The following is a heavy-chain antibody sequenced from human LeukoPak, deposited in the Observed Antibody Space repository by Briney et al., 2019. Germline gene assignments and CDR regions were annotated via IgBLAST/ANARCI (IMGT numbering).Heavy chain of an antibody. CDR3: ARESRLGMVRGVIPYYFDY. CDR1: GGSISSYY. CDR2: IYTSGST. V-gene: IGHV4-4*07. J-gene: IGHJ4*02. D-gene: IGHD3-10*01. Sequence: SETLSLTCTVSGGSISSYYWSWIRQPAGKGLEWIGRIYTSGSTNYNPSLKSRVTMSVDTSKNQFSLKLSSVTAADTAVYYCARESRLGMVRGVIPYYFDYWGQGTLVTVSS.